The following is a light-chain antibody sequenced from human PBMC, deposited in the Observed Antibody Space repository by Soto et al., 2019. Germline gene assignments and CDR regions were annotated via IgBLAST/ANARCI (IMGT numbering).Light chain of an antibody. V-gene: IGLV2-14*03. CDR3: CSYTASATLV. CDR2: DVS. J-gene: IGLJ3*02. CDR1: SSDVGRYNY. Sequence: QSALTQPASVSGSPGQSITISCTGTSSDVGRYNYVSWYQQHPGKAPKLMIYDVSNRPSGVSSRFSGSKSGNTASLTISGLQTEDEADDFCCSYTASATLVFGGGTKLTVL.